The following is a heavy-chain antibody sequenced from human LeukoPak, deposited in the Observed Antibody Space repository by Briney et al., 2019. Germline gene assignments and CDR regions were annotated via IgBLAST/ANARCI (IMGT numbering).Heavy chain of an antibody. CDR3: ASLDYDFWSGYSGRFDP. J-gene: IGHJ5*02. CDR2: INHSGST. D-gene: IGHD3-3*01. CDR1: GGSFSGYY. V-gene: IGHV4-34*01. Sequence: SETLSLTCAVYGGSFSGYYWSRIRQPPGKGLEWIGEINHSGSTNYNPSLKSRVTISVDTSKNQFSLKLSSVTAADAAVYYCASLDYDFWSGYSGRFDPWGQGTLVTVSS.